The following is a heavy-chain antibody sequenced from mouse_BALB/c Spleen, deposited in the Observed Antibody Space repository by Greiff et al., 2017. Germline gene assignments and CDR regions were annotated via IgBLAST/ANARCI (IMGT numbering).Heavy chain of an antibody. CDR3: ARSGYGSSYWYFDV. CDR1: GFTFSSFG. J-gene: IGHJ1*01. Sequence: EVNVVESGGGLVQPGGSRKLSCAASGFTFSSFGMHWVRQAPEKGLEWVAYISSGSSTIYYADTVKGRFTISRDNPKNTLFLQMTSLRSEDTAMYYCARSGYGSSYWYFDVWGAGTTVTVSS. D-gene: IGHD1-1*01. V-gene: IGHV5-17*02. CDR2: ISSGSSTI.